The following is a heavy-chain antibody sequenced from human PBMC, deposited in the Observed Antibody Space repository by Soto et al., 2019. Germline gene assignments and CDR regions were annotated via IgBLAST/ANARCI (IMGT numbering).Heavy chain of an antibody. CDR2: IYYSGST. V-gene: IGHV4-59*08. CDR1: GGSISSYY. J-gene: IGHJ4*02. Sequence: SETLSLTCTVSGGSISSYYWSWIRQPPGKGLEWIGYIYYSGSTNYNPSLKSRVTISVDTSKNQFSLKLSSVTAADTAVYYCARQGGYFDWLLTYWGQRTLVTVSS. D-gene: IGHD3-9*01. CDR3: ARQGGYFDWLLTY.